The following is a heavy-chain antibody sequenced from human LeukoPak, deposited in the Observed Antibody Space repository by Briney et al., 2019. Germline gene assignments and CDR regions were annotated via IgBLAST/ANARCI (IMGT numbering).Heavy chain of an antibody. J-gene: IGHJ4*02. Sequence: PGGSLRLSCAASGFTFDDYGMSWVRQAPGKGLEWVAVISYDGSSTYYADSVRGRFTISRDSSRNTLYLQMNSLRAEDTAVYYCARAPYYFDYWGQGTLVTVSS. CDR3: ARAPYYFDY. CDR1: GFTFDDYG. V-gene: IGHV3-30*03. CDR2: ISYDGSST.